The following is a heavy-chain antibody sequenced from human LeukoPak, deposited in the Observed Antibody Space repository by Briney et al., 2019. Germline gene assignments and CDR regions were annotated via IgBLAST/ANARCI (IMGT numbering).Heavy chain of an antibody. Sequence: SGPTLVNPTQPLTLTCTFSGFSLRTSGVGVGWIRQPPEKALEWLALIYWDDDKRYSPSLKSRLTVTKDTSKNHVLLTMTNMDPVDTATYYCAHRRALAGVVNFDYWGQGTLVTVSS. D-gene: IGHD3-3*01. CDR2: IYWDDDK. J-gene: IGHJ4*02. CDR3: AHRRALAGVVNFDY. CDR1: GFSLRTSGVG. V-gene: IGHV2-5*02.